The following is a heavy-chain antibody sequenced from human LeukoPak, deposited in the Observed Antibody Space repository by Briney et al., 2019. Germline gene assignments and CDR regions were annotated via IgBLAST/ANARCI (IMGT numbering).Heavy chain of an antibody. CDR1: GGSISSSSYY. CDR2: IYYSGST. Sequence: SETLSLTCTVSGGSISSSSYYWGWIRQPPGKGLEWIGSIYYSGSTYCNPSLKSRVTISVDTSKNQFSLKLSSVTAADTAVYYCARPYYDILTGYKWFDPWGQGTLVTVSS. J-gene: IGHJ5*02. D-gene: IGHD3-9*01. CDR3: ARPYYDILTGYKWFDP. V-gene: IGHV4-39*01.